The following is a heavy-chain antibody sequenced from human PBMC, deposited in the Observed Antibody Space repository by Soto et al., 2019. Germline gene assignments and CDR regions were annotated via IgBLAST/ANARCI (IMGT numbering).Heavy chain of an antibody. D-gene: IGHD6-13*01. V-gene: IGHV1-2*04. CDR3: AKGYSSSWYYFDD. J-gene: IGHJ4*02. CDR1: GYSLTGCY. Sequence: GASVKVSCKASGYSLTGCYMHWVRQAPGQGLEWMGWINPNSGGTNYAQKFQGWVTMTRDTSISTVYMELSRLRSDDTAVYYCAKGYSSSWYYFDDWGQGTLVTVSS. CDR2: INPNSGGT.